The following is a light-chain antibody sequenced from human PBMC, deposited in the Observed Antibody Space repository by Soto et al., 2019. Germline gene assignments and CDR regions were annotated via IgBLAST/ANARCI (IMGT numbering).Light chain of an antibody. CDR1: ESVSSSY. J-gene: IGKJ1*01. Sequence: EVGLSLSPGALSLSTGERATLSCRASESVSSSYLAWYQQKPGQAPRLLIYGASSRATGTPDRFSGSGSGTDFTLTISRLEPEDFAVYYCQQYGSSPRTFGQGTKVDIK. V-gene: IGKV3-20*01. CDR3: QQYGSSPRT. CDR2: GAS.